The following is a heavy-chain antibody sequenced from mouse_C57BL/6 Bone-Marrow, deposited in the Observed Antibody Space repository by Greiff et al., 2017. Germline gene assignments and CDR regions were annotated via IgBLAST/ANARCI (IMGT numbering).Heavy chain of an antibody. J-gene: IGHJ4*01. CDR1: GYAFTNYL. CDR2: INPGSGGT. V-gene: IGHV1-54*01. D-gene: IGHD1-1*01. Sequence: QVQLQQSGAELVRPGTSVKVSCKASGYAFTNYLIEWVKQRPGQGLEWIGVINPGSGGTNYNEKFKGKATLTAHKSSRTAYMQLSSLTSEAYAVYCWARGVLRGDDWGTGTSVTVSS. CDR3: ARGVLRGDD.